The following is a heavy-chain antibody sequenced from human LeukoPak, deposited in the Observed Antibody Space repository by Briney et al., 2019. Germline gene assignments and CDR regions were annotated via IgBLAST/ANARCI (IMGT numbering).Heavy chain of an antibody. CDR3: ARAYGSGSYSYFDY. CDR2: KSYDGSNK. J-gene: IGHJ4*02. CDR1: GFTFSSYA. Sequence: PAWSLRISCAAPGFTFSSYAMHWVRQAPGKVLQSVAGKSYDGSNKYYVESLKGRFTISRDNSKNPMYLKMNSLRAEDTAVYYCARAYGSGSYSYFDYRGQGTLVTASS. V-gene: IGHV3-30-3*01. D-gene: IGHD3-10*01.